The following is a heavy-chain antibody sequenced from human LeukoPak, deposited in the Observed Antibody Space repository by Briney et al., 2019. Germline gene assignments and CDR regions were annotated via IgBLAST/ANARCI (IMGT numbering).Heavy chain of an antibody. Sequence: PSETLSLTCAVYGGSFSGYYWSWIRQPPGEGLEWIGEINHSGSTNYNPSLKSRVTISVDTSKNQFSLKLSSVTAADTAVYYCARGLDYGGGFDPWGQGTLVTVSS. CDR2: INHSGST. J-gene: IGHJ5*02. CDR3: ARGLDYGGGFDP. D-gene: IGHD4-23*01. V-gene: IGHV4-34*01. CDR1: GGSFSGYY.